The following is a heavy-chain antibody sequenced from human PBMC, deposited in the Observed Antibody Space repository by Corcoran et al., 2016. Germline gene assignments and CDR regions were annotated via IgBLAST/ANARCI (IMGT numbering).Heavy chain of an antibody. Sequence: QLQLQESGPGLVKPSETLSLTCTVSGGSISSSSYYWGWIRQPPGKGLEWIGSIYYSGSTYYNPSLKSRVTISVDTSKNQFSLKLSSVTAADTAVYYCARLCYGDYVVHNWFDPCGQGTLVTVSS. CDR2: IYYSGST. CDR1: GGSISSSSYY. D-gene: IGHD4-17*01. CDR3: ARLCYGDYVVHNWFDP. J-gene: IGHJ5*02. V-gene: IGHV4-39*07.